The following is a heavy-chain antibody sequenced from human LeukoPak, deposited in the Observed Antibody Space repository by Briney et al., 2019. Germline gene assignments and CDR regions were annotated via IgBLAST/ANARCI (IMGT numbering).Heavy chain of an antibody. CDR2: ISAYNGNT. Sequence: ASVKVSCKASGYTFTSYGIRWVRQAPGRGLEWMGWISAYNGNTNYAQKLQGRVTMTTDTSTSTAYMELRSLRSDDTAVYYCARDSSGFSPNWFDPWGQGTLVTVSS. D-gene: IGHD6-19*01. CDR3: ARDSSGFSPNWFDP. J-gene: IGHJ5*02. CDR1: GYTFTSYG. V-gene: IGHV1-18*01.